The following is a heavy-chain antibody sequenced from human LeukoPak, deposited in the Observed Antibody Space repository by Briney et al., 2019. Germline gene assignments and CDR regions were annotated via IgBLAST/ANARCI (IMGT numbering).Heavy chain of an antibody. J-gene: IGHJ3*02. CDR2: ISSRSTYI. V-gene: IGHV3-21*01. Sequence: GGSLRLSCAASRFILSTYSMNWVRQAPGKGLEWVSSISSRSTYIYYADSVKGRFTISRDNAKNSLYLQMNNLRAEDTAMFYCATSMAQDVDAFHIWGQGTMVTVSS. D-gene: IGHD2-21*01. CDR3: ATSMAQDVDAFHI. CDR1: RFILSTYS.